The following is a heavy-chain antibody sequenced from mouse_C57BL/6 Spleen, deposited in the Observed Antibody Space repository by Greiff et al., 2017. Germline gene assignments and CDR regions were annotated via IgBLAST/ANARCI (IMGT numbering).Heavy chain of an antibody. CDR1: GYTFTSYG. J-gene: IGHJ4*01. D-gene: IGHD2-5*01. Sequence: VQLQESGAELARPGASVKLSCKASGYTFTSYGISWVKQRTGQGLEWIGEIYPRSGNTYYNEKFKGKATLTADKSSSTAYMERRSLTSEDSAVYFCARSRDDSNLGAMDYWGQGTSVTVSS. CDR2: IYPRSGNT. CDR3: ARSRDDSNLGAMDY. V-gene: IGHV1-81*01.